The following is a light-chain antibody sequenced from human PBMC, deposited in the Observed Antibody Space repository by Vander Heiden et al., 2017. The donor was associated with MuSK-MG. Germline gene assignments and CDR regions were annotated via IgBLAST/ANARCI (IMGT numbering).Light chain of an antibody. CDR1: QSVSGN. Sequence: EKVMTQSPATLSVSPGERATLYCRASQSVSGNLAWYQQKPGQVPRLLIYDASTRATGISARCSGSGSGTEFTLTISSLQSEDFAVCYCQQYNDWPLTFGGGTKVEIK. V-gene: IGKV3-15*01. J-gene: IGKJ4*01. CDR2: DAS. CDR3: QQYNDWPLT.